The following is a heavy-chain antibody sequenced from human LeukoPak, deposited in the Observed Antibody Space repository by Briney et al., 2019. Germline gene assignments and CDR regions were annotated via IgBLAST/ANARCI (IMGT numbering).Heavy chain of an antibody. CDR1: GFTFSNYA. Sequence: PGGSLRLSCAASGFTFSNYAMSWVRQAPGKGLEWVSAISGSGGSTYYADSVKGRFTIFRDNSKNTLYLQMNSLRAEDTAVYYCARDTGDYGSGNYYSPPEGKTYFYYYGMDVWGQGTTVTVSS. D-gene: IGHD3-10*01. J-gene: IGHJ6*02. CDR2: ISGSGGST. CDR3: ARDTGDYGSGNYYSPPEGKTYFYYYGMDV. V-gene: IGHV3-23*01.